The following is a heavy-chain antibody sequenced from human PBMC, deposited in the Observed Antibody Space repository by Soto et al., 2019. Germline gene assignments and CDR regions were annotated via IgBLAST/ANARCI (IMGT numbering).Heavy chain of an antibody. J-gene: IGHJ4*02. CDR1: GGTFSNSG. Sequence: SVEVSCKASGGTFSNSGISWVRQAPGQGLEWMGGIIPIFDTTNYAQKLQGRITIIADESTNTVYMELSNLRSADTGVYYCAXAPILVSVTVHENYFDSWGQGTLVTVSS. V-gene: IGHV1-69*13. D-gene: IGHD2-21*02. CDR2: IIPIFDTT. CDR3: AXAPILVSVTVHENYFDS.